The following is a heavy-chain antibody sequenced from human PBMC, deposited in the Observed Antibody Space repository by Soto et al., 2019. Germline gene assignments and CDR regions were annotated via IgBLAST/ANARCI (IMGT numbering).Heavy chain of an antibody. CDR2: IIPIFGTA. CDR1: GGTFSSYA. D-gene: IGHD3-3*01. Sequence: SVKVSCKASGGTFSSYAISWVRQAPGQGLEWMGGIIPIFGTANYAQKFQGRVTITADESTSTVYMELSSLRSEDTAVYYCASNPVFGVVINPLDWGQGTMVTVSS. V-gene: IGHV1-69*13. J-gene: IGHJ3*01. CDR3: ASNPVFGVVINPLD.